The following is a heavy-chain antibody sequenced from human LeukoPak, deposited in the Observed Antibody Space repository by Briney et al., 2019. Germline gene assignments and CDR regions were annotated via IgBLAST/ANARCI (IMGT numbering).Heavy chain of an antibody. CDR3: ARQPLGRDSGYYYYYGMDV. V-gene: IGHV3-66*04. J-gene: IGHJ6*02. D-gene: IGHD6-25*01. Sequence: GGSLRLSCAASGFTVSSNYMSWVRQAPGKGLEWVSVIYSGGSTYYADSVKGRFTISRDNSKNTLYLQMNSLRAEDTAVYYCARQPLGRDSGYYYYYGMDVWGQGTTVTVSS. CDR1: GFTVSSNY. CDR2: IYSGGST.